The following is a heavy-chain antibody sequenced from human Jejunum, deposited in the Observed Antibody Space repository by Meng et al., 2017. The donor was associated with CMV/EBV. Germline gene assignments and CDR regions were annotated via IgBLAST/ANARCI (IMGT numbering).Heavy chain of an antibody. CDR3: TSGSGSYFGMDV. D-gene: IGHD3-10*01. Sequence: GFIFSDRYMEWVRQAPGKRLEWVGRITNKPNIYATQYAASVKGRFTISRDDSRNSLYLQMSRLRIEDSAVYFCTSGSGSYFGMDVWGRGTTVTVSS. CDR2: ITNKPNIYAT. V-gene: IGHV3-72*01. J-gene: IGHJ6*02. CDR1: GFIFSDRY.